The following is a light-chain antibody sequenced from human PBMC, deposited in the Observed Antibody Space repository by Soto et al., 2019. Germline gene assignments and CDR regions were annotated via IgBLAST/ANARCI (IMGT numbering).Light chain of an antibody. V-gene: IGKV1-12*01. CDR1: QGISSW. CDR3: QQADTFPLT. J-gene: IGKJ4*01. Sequence: DIQMTQSPSSVSASVGDRVTITCRASQGISSWVGWYQQKPGRAPNLLIYDASSLQSGVPSRFSGSGSGTEFNLTISSLQPEDFATYYCQQADTFPLTFGGGTKVEIK. CDR2: DAS.